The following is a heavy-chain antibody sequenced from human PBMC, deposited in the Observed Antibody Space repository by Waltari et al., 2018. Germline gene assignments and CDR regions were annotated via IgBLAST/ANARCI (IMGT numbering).Heavy chain of an antibody. CDR3: AKLAGISAWFFDY. J-gene: IGHJ4*02. Sequence: EGQVLESGGGLVQPGGSLSLSCAASGFTFGCCAMSWVRQAPGKGLEWVSTINNDGDDPYYADSVRGRFTISRDNAKNTLYLQVNSLRAEDTAIYYCAKLAGISAWFFDYWGQGTLVTVSS. D-gene: IGHD1-1*01. CDR1: GFTFGCCA. V-gene: IGHV3-23*01. CDR2: INNDGDDP.